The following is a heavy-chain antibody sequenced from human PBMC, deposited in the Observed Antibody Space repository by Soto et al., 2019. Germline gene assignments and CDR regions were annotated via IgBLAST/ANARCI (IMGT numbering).Heavy chain of an antibody. D-gene: IGHD1-26*01. CDR1: GGSISSSSYY. J-gene: IGHJ4*02. V-gene: IGHV4-39*01. Sequence: PSETLSLTCTVSGGSISSSSYYWGWIRQPPGKGLEWIGSIYYSGSTYYNPSLKSRVTISVDTSKNQFSLKLSSVTAADTAVYYCARRLNGSPFDYWGQGTLVTVSS. CDR3: ARRLNGSPFDY. CDR2: IYYSGST.